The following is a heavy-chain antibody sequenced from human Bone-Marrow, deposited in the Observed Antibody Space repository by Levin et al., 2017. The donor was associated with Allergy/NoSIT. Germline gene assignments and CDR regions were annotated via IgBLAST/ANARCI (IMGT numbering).Heavy chain of an antibody. Sequence: GGSLRLSCVTSGFTFRDHWMSWVRQAPGKGLEWVAKINQDGTEQYYVGSVKGRFTISRDNAKNSVSLQMNSSSAEDTAVYYCARGQGLFDFWGQGTLVTVSS. CDR1: GFTFRDHW. J-gene: IGHJ4*02. CDR2: INQDGTEQ. CDR3: ARGQGLFDF. V-gene: IGHV3-7*01.